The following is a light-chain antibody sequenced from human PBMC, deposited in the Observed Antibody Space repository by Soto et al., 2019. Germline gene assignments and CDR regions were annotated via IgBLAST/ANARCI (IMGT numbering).Light chain of an antibody. CDR2: GAS. Sequence: EIVLTQSPGTLSLSPGERATLSCRASQSVSSSYLAWYQHKPGQAPRLLIYGASSRATGIPDRFSGSGSGTDFTLTISRLEPEDFAVYYCEQYGSSLFSFAPGTKVDIQ. J-gene: IGKJ3*01. V-gene: IGKV3-20*01. CDR3: EQYGSSLFS. CDR1: QSVSSSY.